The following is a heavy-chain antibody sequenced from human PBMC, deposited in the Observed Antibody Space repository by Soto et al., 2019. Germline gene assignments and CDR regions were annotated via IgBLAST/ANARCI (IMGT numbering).Heavy chain of an antibody. J-gene: IGHJ4*02. CDR1: GGSISSSSYY. CDR3: ARQPAYSSSWYLLFDYFDY. V-gene: IGHV4-39*01. D-gene: IGHD6-13*01. CDR2: IYYSGST. Sequence: SETLSLTCTVSGGSISSSSYYWGWIRQPPGKGLEWIGSIYYSGSTYYNPSLKSRVTISVDTSKNQFSLKLSSVTAADTAVYYCARQPAYSSSWYLLFDYFDYWGQGTLVTVSS.